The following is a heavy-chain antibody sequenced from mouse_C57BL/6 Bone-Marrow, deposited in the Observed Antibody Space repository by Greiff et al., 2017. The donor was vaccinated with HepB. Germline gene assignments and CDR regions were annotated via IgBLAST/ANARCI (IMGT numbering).Heavy chain of an antibody. CDR3: ARQEGIITTVVATEYFDV. Sequence: EVQLQESVAELVRPGASVKLSCTASGFNIKNTYMHWVKQRPEQGLEWIGRIDPANGNTKYAPKFQGKATITADTSSNTAYLQLSSLTSEDTAIYYCARQEGIITTVVATEYFDVWGTGTTVTVSS. CDR2: IDPANGNT. J-gene: IGHJ1*03. D-gene: IGHD1-1*01. V-gene: IGHV14-3*01. CDR1: GFNIKNTY.